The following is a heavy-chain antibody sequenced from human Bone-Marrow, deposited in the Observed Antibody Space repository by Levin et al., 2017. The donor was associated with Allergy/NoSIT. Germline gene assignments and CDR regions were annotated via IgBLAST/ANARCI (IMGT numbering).Heavy chain of an antibody. CDR2: IIPFGDIT. Sequence: PRASVKVSCNTSGGTFSSYTLNWVRQAPGQGLEWMGRIIPFGDITNYAQRFQGRLSITADKATSTAYMELNSLTSDDTAMYYCARPRSPENAFATWGQGTMVIVST. V-gene: IGHV1-69*02. CDR3: ARPRSPENAFAT. J-gene: IGHJ3*02. CDR1: GGTFSSYT.